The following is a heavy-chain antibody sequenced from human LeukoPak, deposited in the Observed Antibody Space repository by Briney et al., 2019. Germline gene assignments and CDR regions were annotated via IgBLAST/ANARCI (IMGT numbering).Heavy chain of an antibody. J-gene: IGHJ4*02. D-gene: IGHD6-19*01. CDR2: IIPIFGTA. Sequence: GASVKVSCKASGGTFSSYAISWVRQAPGQGLEWMGGIIPIFGTANYAQKFQGRVTITADESTSTAYMELSSLRSEDTAVYYRARGGLAVAGTQYFDYWGQGTLVTVSS. CDR1: GGTFSSYA. V-gene: IGHV1-69*01. CDR3: ARGGLAVAGTQYFDY.